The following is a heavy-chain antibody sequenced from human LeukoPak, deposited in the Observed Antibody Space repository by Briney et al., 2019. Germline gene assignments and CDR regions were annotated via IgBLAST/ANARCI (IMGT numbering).Heavy chain of an antibody. D-gene: IGHD6-13*01. CDR1: GGSISSSSYY. V-gene: IGHV4-39*07. CDR2: IYYSGST. Sequence: SETLSLTCTVSGGSISSSSYYWGWIRQPPGKGLEWIGSIYYSGSTYYNPSLKSRVTISVDTSKNQFSLKLSSVTAADTAVYYCARDGDPGIAAAGTGGGYWGQGTLVTVSS. J-gene: IGHJ4*02. CDR3: ARDGDPGIAAAGTGGGY.